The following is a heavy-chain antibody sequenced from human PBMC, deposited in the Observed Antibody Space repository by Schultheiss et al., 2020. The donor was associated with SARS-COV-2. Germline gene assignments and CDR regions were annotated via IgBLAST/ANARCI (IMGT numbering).Heavy chain of an antibody. D-gene: IGHD1-26*01. V-gene: IGHV3-23*01. CDR2: ISGSGGST. CDR1: GFTFSNAW. J-gene: IGHJ4*02. CDR3: AKDPIDERVFDY. Sequence: GGSLRLSCAASGFTFSNAWMSWVRQAPGKGLEWVSTISGSGGSTYHAHSVKGRFTISRDNSKNTLYLQMNSLRAEDTAVYYCAKDPIDERVFDYWGQGTLVTVSS.